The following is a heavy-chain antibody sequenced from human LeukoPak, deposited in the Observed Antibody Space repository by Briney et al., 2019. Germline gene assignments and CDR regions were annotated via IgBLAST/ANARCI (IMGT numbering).Heavy chain of an antibody. CDR2: ISSSSSTI. Sequence: GGSLRLSWAASGFTFSSYSMNWVRQAPGKGLEWVSYISSSSSTIYYADSVKGRFTISRDNAKNSLYLQMNSLRAEDTAVYYCAREHCSSTSCYPRGGFDPWGQGTLVTVSP. J-gene: IGHJ5*02. CDR1: GFTFSSYS. CDR3: AREHCSSTSCYPRGGFDP. D-gene: IGHD2-2*01. V-gene: IGHV3-48*01.